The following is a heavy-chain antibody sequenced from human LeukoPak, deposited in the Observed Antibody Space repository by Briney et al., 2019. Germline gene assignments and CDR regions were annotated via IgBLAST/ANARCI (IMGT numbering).Heavy chain of an antibody. CDR2: ISGSGGRT. J-gene: IGHJ4*02. Sequence: PGGSLRLSCAASGFTFISCAMSWVRQAPGKGLEWVSTISGSGGRTSYADSVKGRFTISRDNSKNTLYLQVNSLRVEDTAVYYCAMAVIGSGWTLDYSGQGTLVTVSS. D-gene: IGHD6-19*01. CDR1: GFTFISCA. V-gene: IGHV3-23*01. CDR3: AMAVIGSGWTLDY.